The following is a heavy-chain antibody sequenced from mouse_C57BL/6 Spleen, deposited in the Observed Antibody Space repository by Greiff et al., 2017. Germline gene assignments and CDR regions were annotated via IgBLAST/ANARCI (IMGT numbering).Heavy chain of an antibody. J-gene: IGHJ1*03. CDR2: INPGSGGT. CDR1: GYAFTNYL. Sequence: LEESGAELVRPGTSVKVSCKASGYAFTNYLIEWVKQRPGQGLEWIGVINPGSGGTNYNEKFKGKATLTADKSSSTAYMQLSSLTSEDSAVYFCAREDYWYFDVWGTETTVTVSS. D-gene: IGHD2-4*01. CDR3: AREDYWYFDV. V-gene: IGHV1-54*01.